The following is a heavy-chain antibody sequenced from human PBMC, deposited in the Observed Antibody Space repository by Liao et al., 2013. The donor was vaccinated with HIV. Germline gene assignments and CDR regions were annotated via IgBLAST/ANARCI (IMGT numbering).Heavy chain of an antibody. CDR3: ARKRSGRGEGYFFDF. D-gene: IGHD3-10*01. Sequence: QVQLQQWGAGLLKPSETLSLTCAVYGGSFNSYYYWSWIRQPPGKGLEWIGESNHSGSTNYNPSLKSRVTISADTSKNHFSLQLSSVTAADTAVYYCARKRSGRGEGYFFDFWGQGTLVTVSS. CDR1: GGSFNSYYY. J-gene: IGHJ4*02. V-gene: IGHV4-34*01. CDR2: SNHSGST.